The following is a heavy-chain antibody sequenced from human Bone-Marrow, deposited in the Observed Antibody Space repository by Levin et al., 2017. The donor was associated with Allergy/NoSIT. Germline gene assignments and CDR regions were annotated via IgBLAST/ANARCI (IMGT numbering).Heavy chain of an antibody. CDR1: GFTFSSYW. J-gene: IGHJ5*02. Sequence: GGSLRLSCAASGFTFSSYWMSWVRQAPGKGLEWVANIKQDGSEKYYVDSVKGRFTISRDNAKNSLYLQMNSLRAEDTAVYYCARDYSSSSEIPVGWFDPWGQGTLVTVSS. D-gene: IGHD6-6*01. CDR3: ARDYSSSSEIPVGWFDP. CDR2: IKQDGSEK. V-gene: IGHV3-7*01.